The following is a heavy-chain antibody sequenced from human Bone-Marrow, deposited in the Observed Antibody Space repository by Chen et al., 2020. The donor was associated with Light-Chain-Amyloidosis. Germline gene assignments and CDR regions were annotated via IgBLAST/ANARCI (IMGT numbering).Heavy chain of an antibody. CDR2: IGTSTTPI. CDR1: GFTFSTYT. V-gene: IGHV3-48*01. CDR3: ARDGTTDATRGFSRYYFDY. D-gene: IGHD4-4*01. J-gene: IGHJ4*02. Sequence: EVQLVEAGGGLVQPGGSLRLSCAASGFTFSTYTMVWVRQAPGKGLEGGSYIGTSTTPIYYADSVKGRFTISRDNAKNSLYLQMNSLTAEDTAVYYCARDGTTDATRGFSRYYFDYWGQGTLVTVSS.